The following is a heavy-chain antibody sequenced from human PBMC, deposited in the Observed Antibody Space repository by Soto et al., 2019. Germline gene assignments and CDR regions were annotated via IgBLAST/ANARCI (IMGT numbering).Heavy chain of an antibody. CDR2: IYYSGST. J-gene: IGHJ5*02. V-gene: IGHV4-31*03. Sequence: QVQLQESGPGLVKPSQTLSLTCTVSGGAVSSGGYYWSWIRQHPGKGLEWIGYIYYSGSTYYSPSRTGRLTISVESCRSRCALKLSAVTAADTAVYYCAGVYGWGPINDWFDPWGQGTLVPVSS. CDR3: AGVYGWGPINDWFDP. D-gene: IGHD2-8*01. CDR1: GGAVSSGGYY.